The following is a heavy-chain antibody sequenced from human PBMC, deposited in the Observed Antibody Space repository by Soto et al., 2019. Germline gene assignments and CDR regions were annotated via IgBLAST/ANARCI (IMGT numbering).Heavy chain of an antibody. CDR1: GYTLTELS. CDR2: FDPEDGET. Sequence: ASVKVCCKVSGYTLTELSMHWVRQAPGKGLEWMGGFDPEDGETIYAQKFQGRVTMTEDTSTDTAYMELSSLRSEDTAVYYCATDLYCSSTSCYDNYWGQVTLVTVSS. J-gene: IGHJ4*02. D-gene: IGHD2-2*01. CDR3: ATDLYCSSTSCYDNY. V-gene: IGHV1-24*01.